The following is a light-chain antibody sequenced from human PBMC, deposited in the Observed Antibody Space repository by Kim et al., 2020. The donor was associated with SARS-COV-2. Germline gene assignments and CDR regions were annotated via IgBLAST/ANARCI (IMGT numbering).Light chain of an antibody. CDR1: RSNIGRNS. CDR2: NDD. V-gene: IGLV1-44*01. Sequence: QSVLTQPPSASGTPGQRVTISCSGSRSNIGRNSVTWCHLLPGTAPKLLIYNDDERPSGVPDRFSGSKSGTSASLAISGLQSADEAHYYCATWDDSLTGPVFGGGTQLTVL. CDR3: ATWDDSLTGPV. J-gene: IGLJ3*02.